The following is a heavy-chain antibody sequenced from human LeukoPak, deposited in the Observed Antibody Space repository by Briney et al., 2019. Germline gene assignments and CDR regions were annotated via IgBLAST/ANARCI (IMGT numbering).Heavy chain of an antibody. CDR3: ARDLCSSTSCYVRY. J-gene: IGHJ4*02. D-gene: IGHD2-2*01. CDR1: GYTFTGYY. Sequence: ASVKVSCKASGYTFTGYYMHWVRQASGQGLEWMGWINPNSGGTNYAQKFQGRVTMTRDTSISTAYMELSRLRSDDTAVYYCARDLCSSTSCYVRYWGQGTLVTVSS. CDR2: INPNSGGT. V-gene: IGHV1-2*02.